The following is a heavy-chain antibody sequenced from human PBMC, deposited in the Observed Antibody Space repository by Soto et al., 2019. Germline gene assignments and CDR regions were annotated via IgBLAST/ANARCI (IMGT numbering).Heavy chain of an antibody. D-gene: IGHD2-15*01. CDR2: VYYGGAIFYSGNI. Sequence: SDTLSLTCTVSGDSISSSNSHWGWTRQPPGKGLEYIGSVYYGGAIFYSGNIYYNPSLKSRVTISVDTSKNQFSLRLSSVTAADTGVYYCVRYDRSNIKHYSPEGFQIWGQGPMGT. CDR1: GDSISSSNSH. V-gene: IGHV4-39*01. CDR3: VRYDRSNIKHYSPEGFQI. J-gene: IGHJ3*02.